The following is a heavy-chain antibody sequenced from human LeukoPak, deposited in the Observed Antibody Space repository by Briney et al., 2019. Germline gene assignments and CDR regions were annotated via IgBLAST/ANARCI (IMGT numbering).Heavy chain of an antibody. J-gene: IGHJ4*02. Sequence: GASVTVSRKASGYTFTDYYIHWVRQAPGQGLEWMAWINPNSGGTYYAQNFHDRITLTRDTSISTAYMELSRLRSDDTAIYYCARANALYCSSTSCLFDYWGQGTLVTVSS. V-gene: IGHV1-2*02. CDR3: ARANALYCSSTSCLFDY. CDR1: GYTFTDYY. D-gene: IGHD2-2*01. CDR2: INPNSGGT.